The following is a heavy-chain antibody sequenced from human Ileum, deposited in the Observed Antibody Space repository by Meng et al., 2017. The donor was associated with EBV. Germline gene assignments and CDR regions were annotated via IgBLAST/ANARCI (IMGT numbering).Heavy chain of an antibody. J-gene: IGHJ5*02. D-gene: IGHD3-3*01. V-gene: IGHV4-39*01. CDR3: LRLREGTMAGS. Sequence: QLQLPESGPGLVKSSETLSLTCTVSDGSINSRGYYWGWIRQPPGKGLEWIGSIFYSGNTYYNPSLESRVTISVDTSKNQFFLKVTSVTAADTAVYYCLRLREGTMAGSWGQGILVTVSS. CDR1: DGSINSRGYY. CDR2: IFYSGNT.